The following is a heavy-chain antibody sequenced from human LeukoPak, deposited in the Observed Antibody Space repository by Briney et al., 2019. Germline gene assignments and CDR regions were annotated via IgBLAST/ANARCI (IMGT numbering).Heavy chain of an antibody. V-gene: IGHV3-21*01. CDR3: ARNKYQQLKSAFDI. D-gene: IGHD2-2*01. CDR2: ISSSSSYI. J-gene: IGHJ3*02. Sequence: GGSLRLSCAAPGFTFSRYSMNWVRQAPGKGLEWVSSISSSSSYIYYADSVKGRFTISRDNAKNSLYLQMNSLRAEDTAVYYCARNKYQQLKSAFDIWGQGTMVTVSS. CDR1: GFTFSRYS.